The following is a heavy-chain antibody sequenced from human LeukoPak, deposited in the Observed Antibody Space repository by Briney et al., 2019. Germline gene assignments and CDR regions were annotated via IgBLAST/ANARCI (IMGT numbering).Heavy chain of an antibody. CDR3: ARGVVGATDDY. CDR2: IIPILGIA. J-gene: IGHJ4*02. V-gene: IGHV1-69*02. CDR1: GGTFSSYT. D-gene: IGHD1-26*01. Sequence: SVKVSCKASGGTFSSYTISWVRQAPGQGLEWMGRIIPILGIANYAQKFQGRVTITADKSTSPAYMELSSLRSEDTAVYYCARGVVGATDDYWGQGTLVTVSS.